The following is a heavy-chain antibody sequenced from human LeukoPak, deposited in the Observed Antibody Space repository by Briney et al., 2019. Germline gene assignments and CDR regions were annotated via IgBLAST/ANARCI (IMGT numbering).Heavy chain of an antibody. V-gene: IGHV4-61*02. CDR1: SRSISSGSYY. CDR2: IYTSGST. J-gene: IGHJ5*02. CDR3: ARDWDTAMVWWFDP. Sequence: SQTLSLTCAVSSRSISSGSYYWSWIRQPAGKGLEWIGRIYTSGSTNYNPSLKSRATISVDTSKNQFSLKLSSVTAADTAVYYCARDWDTAMVWWFDPWGQGTLVTVSP. D-gene: IGHD5-18*01.